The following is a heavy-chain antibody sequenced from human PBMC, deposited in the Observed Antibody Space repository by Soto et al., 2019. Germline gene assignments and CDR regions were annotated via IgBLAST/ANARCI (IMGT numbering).Heavy chain of an antibody. D-gene: IGHD2-15*01. V-gene: IGHV4-59*01. Sequence: SETLSLTCTVSGGSISSYYWSWIRQPPGKGLEWIGYIYYSGSTNYNPSLKSRVTISVDTSKNQFSLKLSSVTAADTAVYYCARGLLGGAFDIWGQGTMVTVSS. CDR2: IYYSGST. CDR1: GGSISSYY. J-gene: IGHJ3*02. CDR3: ARGLLGGAFDI.